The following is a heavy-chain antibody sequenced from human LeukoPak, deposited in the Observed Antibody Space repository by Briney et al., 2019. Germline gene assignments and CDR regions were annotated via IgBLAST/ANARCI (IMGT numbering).Heavy chain of an antibody. Sequence: GRSLRLSCAASGFTFSSYGMHWVRQAPGKGLEWVAVIWYDGSNKYYADSVKGRFTISRDNSKNTLYLQMNSLRAKDTAVYYCARGEVLRYFDWLSYYYYYGMDVWGQGTTVTVSS. CDR2: IWYDGSNK. V-gene: IGHV3-33*01. CDR1: GFTFSSYG. J-gene: IGHJ6*02. D-gene: IGHD3-9*01. CDR3: ARGEVLRYFDWLSYYYYYGMDV.